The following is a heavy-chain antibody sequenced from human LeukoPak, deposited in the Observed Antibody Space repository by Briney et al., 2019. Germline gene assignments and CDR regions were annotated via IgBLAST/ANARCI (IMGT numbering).Heavy chain of an antibody. CDR3: ARVGRFLNWFDP. V-gene: IGHV4-34*01. CDR1: GGSFSGYY. Sequence: SETLSLTCAVYGGSFSGYYWSWIRQPPGKGLEWIGEINHSGSTNYNPSLKSRVTISVDTSKNQFSLKLSSVTAADTAVYYCARVGRFLNWFDPWGQGTLVTVSS. D-gene: IGHD3-3*01. CDR2: INHSGST. J-gene: IGHJ5*02.